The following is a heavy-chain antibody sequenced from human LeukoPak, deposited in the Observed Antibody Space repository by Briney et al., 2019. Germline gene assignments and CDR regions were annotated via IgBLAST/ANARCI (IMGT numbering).Heavy chain of an antibody. Sequence: GGSLRLSCAASGFTFSSYAMSWVRQAPGKGLEWVSSISGSGNRTYYADSVKGRFTISRDNSKNTLYLQVNSLRAEDTAVYYCAKGGKWDVTPFDYWGQGTLVTVSS. D-gene: IGHD1-26*01. J-gene: IGHJ4*02. CDR3: AKGGKWDVTPFDY. CDR1: GFTFSSYA. V-gene: IGHV3-23*01. CDR2: ISGSGNRT.